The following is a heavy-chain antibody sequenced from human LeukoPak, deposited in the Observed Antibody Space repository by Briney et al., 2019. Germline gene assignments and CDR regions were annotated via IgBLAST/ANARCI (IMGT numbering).Heavy chain of an antibody. V-gene: IGHV3-7*01. Sequence: GGSLRLSCAASGFTVSSNYMSWVRQAPGKGLEWVANIKQDGSEKYYVDSVKGRFTISRDNAKNSLYLQMNSLRAEDTAVYYCARDFKLGNAFDIWGQGTMVTVSS. D-gene: IGHD7-27*01. CDR3: ARDFKLGNAFDI. J-gene: IGHJ3*02. CDR1: GFTVSSNY. CDR2: IKQDGSEK.